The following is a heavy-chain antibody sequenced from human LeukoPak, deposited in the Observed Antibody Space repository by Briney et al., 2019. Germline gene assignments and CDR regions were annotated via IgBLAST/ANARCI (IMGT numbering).Heavy chain of an antibody. Sequence: SETLSLTPTVSGGSISSYYWSSIWQPPRKRLEWIGYIYYSGSTNYTPSLRSRVTISVDTSKNQFSLKLSSVTAADTAVYYCARVGGSRRGMDVWGQGTMVTVSS. D-gene: IGHD1-26*01. V-gene: IGHV4-59*01. CDR2: IYYSGST. J-gene: IGHJ6*02. CDR1: GGSISSYY. CDR3: ARVGGSRRGMDV.